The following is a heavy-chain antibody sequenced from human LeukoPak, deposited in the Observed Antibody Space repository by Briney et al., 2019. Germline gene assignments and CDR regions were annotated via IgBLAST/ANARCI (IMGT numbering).Heavy chain of an antibody. J-gene: IGHJ6*03. CDR1: GGSISSSSYY. CDR2: IYYSGST. Sequence: SETLSLTCTVSGGSISSSSYYRGWIRQPPGKGLEWIGSIYYSGSTYYNPSLKSRVTISVDTSKNQFSLKLSSVTAADTAVYYCARRGDYVNYYYYYMDVWGKGTTVTVSS. V-gene: IGHV4-39*01. D-gene: IGHD4-17*01. CDR3: ARRGDYVNYYYYYMDV.